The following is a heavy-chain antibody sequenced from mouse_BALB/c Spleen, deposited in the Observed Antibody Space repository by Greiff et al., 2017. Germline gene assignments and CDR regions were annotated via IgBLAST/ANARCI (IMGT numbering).Heavy chain of an antibody. CDR3: ARKTTATLGYAMDY. Sequence: EVHLVESGGGLVQPGGSRKLSCAASGFTFSSFGMHWVRQAPEKGLEWVAYISSGSSTIYYADTVKGRFTISRDNPKNTLFLQMTSLRSEDTAMYYCARKTTATLGYAMDYWGQGTSVTVSS. J-gene: IGHJ4*01. CDR1: GFTFSSFG. V-gene: IGHV5-17*02. D-gene: IGHD1-2*01. CDR2: ISSGSSTI.